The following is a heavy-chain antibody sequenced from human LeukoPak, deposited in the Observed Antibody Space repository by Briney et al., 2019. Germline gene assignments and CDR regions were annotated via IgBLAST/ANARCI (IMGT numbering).Heavy chain of an antibody. D-gene: IGHD3-22*01. CDR3: ARKTDSSGSGDY. V-gene: IGHV3-53*01. CDR1: GFTVSSNY. J-gene: IGHJ4*02. CDR2: IYSSGST. Sequence: GGSLRLSCAASGFTVSSNYMSWVRQAPGKGLEWVSVIYSSGSTYYADSVKGRFTISRDNSKNTLYLQMNSLRADDTAVYYCARKTDSSGSGDYWGQGTLVTVSS.